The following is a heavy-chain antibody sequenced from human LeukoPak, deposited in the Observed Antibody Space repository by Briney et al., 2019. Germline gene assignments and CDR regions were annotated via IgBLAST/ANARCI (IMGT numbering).Heavy chain of an antibody. CDR1: GFIFSNYW. CDR2: IKEDGSEK. D-gene: IGHD6-6*01. J-gene: IGHJ4*02. V-gene: IGHV3-7*01. CDR3: ASGRQLGY. Sequence: GGSLRLSCAASGFIFSNYWMSWVRQASGKGLEWVANIKEDGSEKYYVDSVKGRFTISRDNAKNSLYLQMNSLRAEDTAIYYCASGRQLGYWGQGTLVTVSS.